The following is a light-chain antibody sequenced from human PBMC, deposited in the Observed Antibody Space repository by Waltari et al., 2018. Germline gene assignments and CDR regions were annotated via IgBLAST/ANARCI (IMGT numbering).Light chain of an antibody. V-gene: IGKV1-39*01. CDR2: AAS. Sequence: DIQMTQSPSSLSASVGDRVTITCRASQSISSYLNWYQQKPGKAPKLLIYAASSLQSGVPSRFSGSGSGTDFTLTISSLQPEDFAVYYCQQRNNWPSLTFGGGTKVEI. CDR3: QQRNNWPSLT. J-gene: IGKJ4*01. CDR1: QSISSY.